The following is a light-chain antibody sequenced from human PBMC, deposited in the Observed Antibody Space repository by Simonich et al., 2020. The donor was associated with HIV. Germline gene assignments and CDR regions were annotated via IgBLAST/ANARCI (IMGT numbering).Light chain of an antibody. CDR2: WAS. Sequence: DIVMTQSPDSLAVSLGERATINCKSSKSVLYSSNNNNYLAWYQQKPGQPPKLLIYWASTREAGVPDRFSGSGSGTDFTLIISSLQAEDVAVYYCQQYYSTPLTFGGGTKVEIK. CDR3: QQYYSTPLT. V-gene: IGKV4-1*01. CDR1: KSVLYSSNNNNY. J-gene: IGKJ4*01.